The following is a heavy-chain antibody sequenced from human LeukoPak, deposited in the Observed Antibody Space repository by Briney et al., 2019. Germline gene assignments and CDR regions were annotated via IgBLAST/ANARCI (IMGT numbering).Heavy chain of an antibody. V-gene: IGHV3-30*01. CDR3: ARDRSYLALHFDY. Sequence: GRSLRLSCAASGFTFSSYAVHWARQAPGKGLEWVAVISYDGSNKYYADSVKGRFTISRDNSKNTLYLQLNSLRAEDTAVYSCARDRSYLALHFDYWGQGTLVTVSS. J-gene: IGHJ4*02. CDR2: ISYDGSNK. CDR1: GFTFSSYA.